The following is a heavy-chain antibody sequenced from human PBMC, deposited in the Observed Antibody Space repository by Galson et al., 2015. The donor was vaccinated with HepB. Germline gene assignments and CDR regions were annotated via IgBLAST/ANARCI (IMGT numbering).Heavy chain of an antibody. CDR1: GGSFSGYY. D-gene: IGHD6-13*01. Sequence: SETLSLTCAVYGGSFSGYYWSWIRQPTGKGLEWIGEINHSGSTNYNPSLKSRVTISVDTSKNQFSLKLSSVTAADTAVYYCASHSIAAAGTDPWGQGTLVTVSS. V-gene: IGHV4-34*01. J-gene: IGHJ5*02. CDR3: ASHSIAAAGTDP. CDR2: INHSGST.